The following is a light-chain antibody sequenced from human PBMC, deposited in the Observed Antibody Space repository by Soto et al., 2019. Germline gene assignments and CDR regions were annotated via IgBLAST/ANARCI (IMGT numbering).Light chain of an antibody. J-gene: IGKJ5*01. CDR1: QSVSSY. CDR3: QQRSNWPLIT. CDR2: DAS. V-gene: IGKV3-11*01. Sequence: EIVLTQSPATLSLSPGERATLSCRASQSVSSYLAWYQQKPGQAPRLLIYDASNRATGIPARFSGSGSGTDFPLTISSLEPEDFAVYYCQQRSNWPLITFGQVTRLEIK.